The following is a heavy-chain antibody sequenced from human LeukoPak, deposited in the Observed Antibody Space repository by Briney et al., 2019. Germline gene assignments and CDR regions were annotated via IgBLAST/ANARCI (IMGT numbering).Heavy chain of an antibody. CDR1: GGTFSIYA. CDR2: IIPIFGTA. D-gene: IGHD6-13*01. J-gene: IGHJ4*02. CDR3: ARTGIAAAGTFDY. V-gene: IGHV1-69*13. Sequence: SVTLSCKASGGTFSIYAISWVRQPHGQGLEWMGGIIPIFGTANYAQKYQGRVTITADESTSTAYMELSSLRSEATAVYYCARTGIAAAGTFDYWGQGTLVTVSS.